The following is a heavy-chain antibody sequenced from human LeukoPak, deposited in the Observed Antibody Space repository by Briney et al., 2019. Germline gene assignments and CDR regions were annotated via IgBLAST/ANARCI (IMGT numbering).Heavy chain of an antibody. CDR1: GFILNNYW. Sequence: GGSLRLSCAASGFILNNYWMSWVRQAPGKGLEWVASIKNDGDEKNYVDSVRGRFTISRDGAENSLSLEMNSLRGEDTAVYFCVRGTNTFYAGWFDPRGQGTLVTVSS. V-gene: IGHV3-7*01. J-gene: IGHJ5*02. CDR3: VRGTNTFYAGWFDP. D-gene: IGHD2-2*01. CDR2: IKNDGDEK.